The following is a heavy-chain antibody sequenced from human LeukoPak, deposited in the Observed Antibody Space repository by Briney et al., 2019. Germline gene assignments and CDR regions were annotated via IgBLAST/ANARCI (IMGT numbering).Heavy chain of an antibody. V-gene: IGHV3-23*01. CDR2: IGYSGSDT. Sequence: PGGSLRLSCIVSGFTLSSYEMTWFRQAPGKGLEWVSSIGYSGSDTHYADSVKGRFTISRDNARNTLYLQMNSLRAEDTAVYYCARWYYYETSGLYYGSFDNWGQGTLVTVSS. CDR1: GFTLSSYE. D-gene: IGHD3-22*01. J-gene: IGHJ5*02. CDR3: ARWYYYETSGLYYGSFDN.